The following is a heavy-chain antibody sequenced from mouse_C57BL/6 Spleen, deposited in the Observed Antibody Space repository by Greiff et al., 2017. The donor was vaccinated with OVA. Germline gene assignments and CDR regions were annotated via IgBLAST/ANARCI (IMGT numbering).Heavy chain of an antibody. CDR1: GYTFTDYE. CDR3: TRRGSPDY. D-gene: IGHD3-1*01. CDR2: IDPETGGT. V-gene: IGHV1-15*01. Sequence: ESGAELVRPGASVTLSCKASGYTFTDYEMHWVKQTPVHGLEWIGAIDPETGGTAYNQKFKGKAILTADKSSSTAYMELRSLTSEDSAVYYCTRRGSPDYWGQGTTLTVSS. J-gene: IGHJ2*01.